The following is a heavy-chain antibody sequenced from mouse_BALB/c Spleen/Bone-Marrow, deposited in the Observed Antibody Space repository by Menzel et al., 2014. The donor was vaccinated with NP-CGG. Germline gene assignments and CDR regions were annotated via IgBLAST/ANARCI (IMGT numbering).Heavy chain of an antibody. CDR2: IYPGSGST. CDR1: GYTFTSYW. Sequence: GSELVRPGASVKLSCKASGYTFTSYWMHWVRQRPGQGLEWIGNIYPGSGSTNYDEKFKSKATLTVDTSSSTAYMQLSSLTSEDSAVYYCRSYDYAMDYWGQGTSVTASS. D-gene: IGHD1-1*01. CDR3: RSYDYAMDY. J-gene: IGHJ4*01. V-gene: IGHV1S22*01.